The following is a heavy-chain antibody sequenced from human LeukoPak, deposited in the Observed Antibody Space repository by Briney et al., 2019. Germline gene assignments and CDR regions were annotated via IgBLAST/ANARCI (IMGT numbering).Heavy chain of an antibody. CDR1: GYSFINYG. J-gene: IGHJ6*03. CDR2: LTAYNGNI. CDR3: ARITGGSGSYPYYYYYMDV. D-gene: IGHD3-10*01. V-gene: IGHV1-18*01. Sequence: ASVKVSCKASGYSFINYGITWVRQAPGQGLEWMGWLTAYNGNINYAQKLQGRVTMTTDTSTSTAYMELRSLRSDDTAVYYCARITGGSGSYPYYYYYMDVWGKGTTVTISS.